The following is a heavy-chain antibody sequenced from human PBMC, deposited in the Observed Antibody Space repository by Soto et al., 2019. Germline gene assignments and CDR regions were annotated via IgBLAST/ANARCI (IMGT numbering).Heavy chain of an antibody. CDR2: INPSGGST. D-gene: IGHD4-17*01. J-gene: IGHJ3*02. V-gene: IGHV1-46*01. Sequence: ASVKVSCKASGYTFTSYYMHWVRQAPGQGLEWMGIINPSGGSTSYAQKFQGRVTMTRDTSTSTVYMELSSLRSEDTAVYYRAAGYGDYGDYDAFDIWGQGTMVTVSS. CDR3: AAGYGDYGDYDAFDI. CDR1: GYTFTSYY.